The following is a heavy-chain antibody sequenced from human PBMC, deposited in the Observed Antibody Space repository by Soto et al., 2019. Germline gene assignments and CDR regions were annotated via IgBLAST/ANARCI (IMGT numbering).Heavy chain of an antibody. CDR2: INHSGST. CDR3: AKKGWDIVVVPAALNYYYYMDV. D-gene: IGHD2-2*01. Sequence: PSETLSLTCAVYGGSFSGYYWSWIRQPPGKGLEWIGEINHSGSTNYNPSLKSRVTISVDTSKNQFSLKLSSVTAADTAVYYCAKKGWDIVVVPAALNYYYYMDVWGKGTTVTVS. CDR1: GGSFSGYY. J-gene: IGHJ6*03. V-gene: IGHV4-34*01.